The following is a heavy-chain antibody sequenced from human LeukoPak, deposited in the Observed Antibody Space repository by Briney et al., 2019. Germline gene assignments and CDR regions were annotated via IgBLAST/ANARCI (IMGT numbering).Heavy chain of an antibody. V-gene: IGHV4-34*01. Sequence: SETLSLTCALSGGSFSGAYWSCICQPPGKRLEWIGEINHRGGTNSTPSLKSRVSISVDTSKNQFSLKLSSVTDADTAVYYCARGLDSSGYYYVDNWFDPGGQGTLVTVSS. CDR3: ARGLDSSGYYYVDNWFDP. D-gene: IGHD3-22*01. J-gene: IGHJ5*02. CDR2: INHRGGT. CDR1: GGSFSGAY.